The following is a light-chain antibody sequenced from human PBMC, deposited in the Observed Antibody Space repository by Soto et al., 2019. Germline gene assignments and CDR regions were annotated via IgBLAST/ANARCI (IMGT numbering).Light chain of an antibody. J-gene: IGKJ1*01. CDR2: HAS. CDR1: PSVTSSY. CDR3: HQYGHSPQT. Sequence: EIVLTQSPGTLSLSPGARATLSCRASPSVTSSYLAWYQQKPRQAPRLLIYHASIRATGIPDRFSGSGSGADFTLILSRLEPEDSGVYYCHQYGHSPQTFGQGTKVEIK. V-gene: IGKV3-20*01.